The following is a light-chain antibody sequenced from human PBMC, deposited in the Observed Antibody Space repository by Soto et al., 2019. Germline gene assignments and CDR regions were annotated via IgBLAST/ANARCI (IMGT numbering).Light chain of an antibody. J-gene: IGLJ2*01. V-gene: IGLV2-14*01. CDR1: SSDVGYYDY. CDR3: SSYTSRSTLVVG. Sequence: QSALTQPASVSGSPGQSITISCTGTSSDVGYYDYVSWFQQHPGKAPKLIISEVTNRPSGVSNRFSGSKSGNTASLTISGLQAEDEADYYCSSYTSRSTLVVGFGGGTQLTVL. CDR2: EVT.